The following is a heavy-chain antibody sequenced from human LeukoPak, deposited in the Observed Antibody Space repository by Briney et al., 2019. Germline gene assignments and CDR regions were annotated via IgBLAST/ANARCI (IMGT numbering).Heavy chain of an antibody. D-gene: IGHD5-24*01. J-gene: IGHJ4*02. CDR1: GGTFSSYA. CDR2: IIPIFGTA. CDR3: ARGNDGYNLYYFDY. V-gene: IGHV1-69*13. Sequence: GASVKVSCKASGGTFSSYAISWVRQAPGQGLEWMGGIIPIFGTANYAQKFQGRVTITADESTSTAYMELSSLRSEDTAVYYCARGNDGYNLYYFDYWGQGTLVTVSS.